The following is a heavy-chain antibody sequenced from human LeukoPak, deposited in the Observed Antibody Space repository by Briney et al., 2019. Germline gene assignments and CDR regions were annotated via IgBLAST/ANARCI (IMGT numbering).Heavy chain of an antibody. CDR2: ISYDGSNK. CDR1: GFTFSSYA. D-gene: IGHD2-2*01. V-gene: IGHV3-30-3*01. Sequence: GGSLRLSCSASGFTFSSYAMHWVRQAPGKGLEWVAVISYDGSNKYYADSVKGRFTISRDNSKNTLYLQMNSLRAEDTAVYYCARDLRGSEYQLRHYYYYGMDVWGQGTTVTVSS. J-gene: IGHJ6*02. CDR3: ARDLRGSEYQLRHYYYYGMDV.